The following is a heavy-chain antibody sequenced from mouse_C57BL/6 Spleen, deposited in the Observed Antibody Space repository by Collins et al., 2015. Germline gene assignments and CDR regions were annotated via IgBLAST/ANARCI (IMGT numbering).Heavy chain of an antibody. CDR2: ISSGGDYI. CDR1: GFTFSSYA. J-gene: IGHJ4*01. CDR3: TRDGNYAMDY. V-gene: IGHV5-9-1*02. D-gene: IGHD2-1*01. Sequence: DVKPVESGEGLVKPGGSLKLSCAASGFTFSSYAMSWVRQTPEKRLEWVAYISSGGDYIYYADTVKGRFTISRDNARNTLYLQMSSLKSEDTAMYYCTRDGNYAMDYWGQGTSVTVSS.